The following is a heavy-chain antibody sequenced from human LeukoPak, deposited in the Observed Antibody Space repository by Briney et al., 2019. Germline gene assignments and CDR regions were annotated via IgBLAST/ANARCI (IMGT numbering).Heavy chain of an antibody. CDR2: INPSGGST. CDR1: GYTFTSYY. Sequence: ASVKVSCKASGYTFTSYYMHWVRQAPGQGLEWMGIINPSGGSTSYAQKFQGRVTMTRDTSTSTVYMELSRLRSDDTAVYYCASTTVTTLVFDYWGQGTLVTVSS. V-gene: IGHV1-46*01. J-gene: IGHJ4*02. D-gene: IGHD4-17*01. CDR3: ASTTVTTLVFDY.